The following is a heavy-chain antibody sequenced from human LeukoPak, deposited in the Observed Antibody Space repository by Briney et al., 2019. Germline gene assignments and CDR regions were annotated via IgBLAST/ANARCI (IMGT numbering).Heavy chain of an antibody. CDR3: ARELRFFAWSPGP. CDR2: IYTSGST. J-gene: IGHJ5*02. V-gene: IGHV4-61*02. Sequence: SQTLSLTCTVSGVSISSGSYYWSWIRQPAGKGLEWIGRIYTSGSTNYNPSLKSRVTISVDTSKNQFSLKLSSVTAADTAVYYCARELRFFAWSPGPWGQGTLVTVSS. D-gene: IGHD3-3*01. CDR1: GVSISSGSYY.